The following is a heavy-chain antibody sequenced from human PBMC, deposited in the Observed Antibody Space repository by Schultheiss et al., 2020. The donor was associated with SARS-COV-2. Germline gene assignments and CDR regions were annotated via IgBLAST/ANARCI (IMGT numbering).Heavy chain of an antibody. Sequence: SETLSLTCAVYGGSFSGYYWSWIRQPPGKGLEWIGEINHSGSTNYNPSLKSRVTISVDTSKNQFSLKLSSVTAADTAVYYCARGTQATTVTLDVWGQGTTVTVSS. CDR1: GGSFSGYY. J-gene: IGHJ6*02. CDR3: ARGTQATTVTLDV. CDR2: INHSGST. V-gene: IGHV4-34*01. D-gene: IGHD4-17*01.